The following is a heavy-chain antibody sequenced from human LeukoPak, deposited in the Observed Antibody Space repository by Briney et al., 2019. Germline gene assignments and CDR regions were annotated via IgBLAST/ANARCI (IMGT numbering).Heavy chain of an antibody. CDR2: VYYTGST. Sequence: PSETLSLTCSVSGGSVSNYYWSWIRQPPGRGLEWIGYVYYTGSTNYNPSLKSRVTMFEDKSKNQFSLRLYSVTVADTAVYYCARHFAYSSSSYFDYWGQGSLVTVSS. V-gene: IGHV4-59*08. J-gene: IGHJ4*02. CDR3: ARHFAYSSSSYFDY. D-gene: IGHD6-6*01. CDR1: GGSVSNYY.